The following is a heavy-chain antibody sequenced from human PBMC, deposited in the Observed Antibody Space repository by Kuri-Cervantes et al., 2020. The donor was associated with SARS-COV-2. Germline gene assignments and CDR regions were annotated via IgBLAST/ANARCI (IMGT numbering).Heavy chain of an antibody. CDR3: ARGDLDYFYGMDV. CDR2: IGYDGSNK. Sequence: GGSLRLSCAASGFTFSSYGMHWVRQAPGKGLEWVAVIGYDGSNKYYGDSVKGRFTISRDNSKNTLYLQINSLRAEDSAVYYCARGDLDYFYGMDVWGQGTTVTVSS. J-gene: IGHJ6*02. V-gene: IGHV3-33*08. CDR1: GFTFSSYG. D-gene: IGHD3/OR15-3a*01.